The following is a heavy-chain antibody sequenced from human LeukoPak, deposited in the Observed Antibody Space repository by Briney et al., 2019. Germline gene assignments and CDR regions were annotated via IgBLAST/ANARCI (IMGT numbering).Heavy chain of an antibody. Sequence: ASVKVSCKTSGYTFTDYNIHWVRQAPGQGLEWMGWISPNSGGTNYAQRLQGMVTITRDTSISTAYMDLSSLKSDDTATYYCSVWFGELSHWGQGILVTVSS. CDR2: ISPNSGGT. D-gene: IGHD3-10*01. CDR3: SVWFGELSH. V-gene: IGHV1-2*02. J-gene: IGHJ4*02. CDR1: GYTFTDYN.